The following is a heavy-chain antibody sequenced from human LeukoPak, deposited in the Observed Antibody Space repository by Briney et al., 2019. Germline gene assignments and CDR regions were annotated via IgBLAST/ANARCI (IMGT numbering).Heavy chain of an antibody. CDR3: ASGDIVVVPAAGKSYYYYYGMDV. V-gene: IGHV4-61*01. CDR1: GGSFSSGSYY. D-gene: IGHD2-2*01. J-gene: IGHJ6*02. CDR2: IYYSGST. Sequence: PSETLSLTCTVSGGSFSSGSYYWSWLRQPPGKGLEWIGYIYYSGSTNYNPSLKSRVTISVDTSKNQFSLKLSSVTAADTAVYYCASGDIVVVPAAGKSYYYYYGMDVWGQGTTVTVSS.